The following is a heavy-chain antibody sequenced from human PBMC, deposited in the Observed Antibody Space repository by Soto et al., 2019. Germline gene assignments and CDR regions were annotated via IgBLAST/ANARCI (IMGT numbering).Heavy chain of an antibody. J-gene: IGHJ4*02. CDR3: AAYSRGDSPH. D-gene: IGHD2-21*01. CDR2: ISGSGNTI. Sequence: PGGSLRLSCAASRFTFSDYYMSWIRQAPGKGLEWVSYISGSGNTIYHADSVKGRFTISRDNAKNSLYLQMNSLRVEDTAVYYCAAYSRGDSPHWGQGTLVTVSS. V-gene: IGHV3-11*01. CDR1: RFTFSDYY.